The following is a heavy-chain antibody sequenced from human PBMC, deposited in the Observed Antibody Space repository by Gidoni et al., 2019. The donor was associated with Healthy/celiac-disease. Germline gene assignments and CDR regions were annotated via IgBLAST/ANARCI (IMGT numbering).Heavy chain of an antibody. CDR2: ISSSSSYI. CDR3: ARDGGPGAFFDL. D-gene: IGHD2-15*01. CDR1: GFTFSSYS. V-gene: IGHV3-21*01. J-gene: IGHJ2*01. Sequence: VQLVESGGGLVKPGGSLRLSCSASGFTFSSYSMTWVRQAPGKGLEWVSSISSSSSYIYYADSVKGRFTISRDNAKNSLYLQMNSLRAEDTAVYYCARDGGPGAFFDLWGRGTLITVSS.